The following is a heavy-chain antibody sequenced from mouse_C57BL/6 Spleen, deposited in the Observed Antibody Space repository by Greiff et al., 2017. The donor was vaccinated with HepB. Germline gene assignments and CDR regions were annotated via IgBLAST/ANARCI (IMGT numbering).Heavy chain of an antibody. CDR3: ARGSNGRFAY. V-gene: IGHV1-55*01. J-gene: IGHJ3*01. D-gene: IGHD2-5*01. CDR2: IYPGHGRT. Sequence: QVQLKQPGAELVKPWASVKMSCKASGYTFTSYWITWVKQRPGPGLEWIGDIYPGHGRTNYNEQFKSHDTLTVDTTSSTAYMQLRSMTSEDSAVYDCARGSNGRFAYWGQGTLVTVSA. CDR1: GYTFTSYW.